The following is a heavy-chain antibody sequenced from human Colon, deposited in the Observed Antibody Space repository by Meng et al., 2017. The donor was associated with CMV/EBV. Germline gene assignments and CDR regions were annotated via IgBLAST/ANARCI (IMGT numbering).Heavy chain of an antibody. CDR1: SSSDYY. CDR3: ARTPGHHDSSGFYYYFDY. J-gene: IGHJ4*02. V-gene: IGHV4-30-4*01. D-gene: IGHD3-22*01. Sequence: SSSDYYWSWIRQSPEKGLEWIGYIYSSGSTYFNPSLDSRLAISVDTSKSQFSLQLSSVTAADTAVYYCARTPGHHDSSGFYYYFDYWGPGTLVTVSS. CDR2: IYSSGST.